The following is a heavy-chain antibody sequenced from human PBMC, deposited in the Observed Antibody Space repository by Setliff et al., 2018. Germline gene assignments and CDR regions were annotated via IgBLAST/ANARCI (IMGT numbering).Heavy chain of an antibody. V-gene: IGHV4-34*12. J-gene: IGHJ4*02. CDR1: GGSFSGYY. Sequence: PSETLSLTCAVYGGSFSGYYWSWICQPPGKRLEWIGEIIHSGSTNYNPSLKSRVTISMDTSKNQFSLKVPSVTAADTAVYYCARSFSRSGKFLLDYWGQGALVTVSS. D-gene: IGHD1-26*01. CDR3: ARSFSRSGKFLLDY. CDR2: IIHSGST.